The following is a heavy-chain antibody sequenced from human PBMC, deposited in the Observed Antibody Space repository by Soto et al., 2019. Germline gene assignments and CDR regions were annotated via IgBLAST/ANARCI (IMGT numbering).Heavy chain of an antibody. D-gene: IGHD5-12*01. J-gene: IGHJ3*02. CDR3: ARARSGYNIDAFDI. CDR2: IYFSGIT. V-gene: IGHV4-59*01. Sequence: SETLSLTCTVSGGSISGYFWSWIRQPPGKGLDWVGYIYFSGITNYNPSLKSRASLLVDTSKNYFSLSLNSVTAADTAVYYCARARSGYNIDAFDIWGQGKMVTVSS. CDR1: GGSISGYF.